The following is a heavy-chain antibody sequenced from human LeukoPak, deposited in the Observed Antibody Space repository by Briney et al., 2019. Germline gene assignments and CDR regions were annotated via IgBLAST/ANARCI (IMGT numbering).Heavy chain of an antibody. J-gene: IGHJ6*02. V-gene: IGHV3-30*18. Sequence: GRSLRLSCAASGFTFSSYAMHWVRQAPGKGLEWVAVISFDGSNKYCADSVKGRFTISRDNSKNTVYLQMNSLRAEDTTVYYCAKDRGGVAHYNYGMDVWGQGTTVTVSS. D-gene: IGHD3-10*01. CDR3: AKDRGGVAHYNYGMDV. CDR1: GFTFSSYA. CDR2: ISFDGSNK.